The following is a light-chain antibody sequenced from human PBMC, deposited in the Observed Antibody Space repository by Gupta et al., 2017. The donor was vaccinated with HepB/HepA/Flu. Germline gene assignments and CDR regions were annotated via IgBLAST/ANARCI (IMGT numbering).Light chain of an antibody. J-gene: IGKJ4*01. CDR3: QYYKNLLT. Sequence: EIVMTQSPATLSVSPGEGPTLSCRASQRVSSNLASYQQKPGQAPRLLIFGASTRAGGVPRRFSGSGCGAEFTLTSSSQQYEDSAVYCWQYYKNLLTFGGGNKVEIK. CDR1: QRVSSN. V-gene: IGKV3D-15*01. CDR2: GAS.